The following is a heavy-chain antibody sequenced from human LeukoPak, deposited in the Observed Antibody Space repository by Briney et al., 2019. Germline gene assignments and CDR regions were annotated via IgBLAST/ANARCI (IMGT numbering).Heavy chain of an antibody. CDR2: IKSDGSST. CDR3: ARDNNSWFDP. V-gene: IGHV3-74*01. Sequence: GGSLRLSCAAPGFTFSSYWIHWVRQAPGKGLVWVSRIKSDGSSTSYADSVQGRFTISGDNAKNTLYLQMNSLRAEDTAVYYCARDNNSWFDPWGQGTLVTVSS. J-gene: IGHJ5*02. CDR1: GFTFSSYW.